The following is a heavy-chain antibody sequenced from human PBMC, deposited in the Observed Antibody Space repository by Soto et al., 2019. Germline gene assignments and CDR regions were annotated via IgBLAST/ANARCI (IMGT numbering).Heavy chain of an antibody. CDR3: ARAIFYYYYYYMDV. CDR1: GFTFSSYG. Sequence: PGGSLRLSCAASGFTFSSYGMNWVRQAPGKGLEWVSYISSSSSTIYYADSVKGRFTISRDNAKNSLYLQMNSLRAEDTAVYYCARAIFYYYYYYMDVWGKGTTVTVSS. CDR2: ISSSSSTI. J-gene: IGHJ6*03. V-gene: IGHV3-48*01.